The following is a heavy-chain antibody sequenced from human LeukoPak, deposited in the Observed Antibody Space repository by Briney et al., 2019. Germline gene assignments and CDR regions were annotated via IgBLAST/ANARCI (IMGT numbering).Heavy chain of an antibody. Sequence: GGSLRLSCAASGFTFSSYAMSWVRQAPGKGLEWVSAISGSGGSTYYADSVKGRFTISRDNSKNRVYLQMTSLRAEDTAVYYCAKDHSETYYFDYWGQGTLVTVSS. V-gene: IGHV3-23*01. J-gene: IGHJ4*02. CDR1: GFTFSSYA. CDR3: AKDHSETYYFDY. CDR2: ISGSGGST. D-gene: IGHD3-10*01.